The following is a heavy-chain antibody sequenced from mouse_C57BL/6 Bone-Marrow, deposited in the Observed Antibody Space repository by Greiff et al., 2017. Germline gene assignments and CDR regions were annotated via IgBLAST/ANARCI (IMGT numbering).Heavy chain of an antibody. CDR2: IYPRSGNT. CDR1: GYTFTSYG. D-gene: IGHD1-1*02. J-gene: IGHJ2*01. Sequence: VQLQESGAELARPGASVKLSCKASGYTFTSYGISWVKQRTGQGLAWIGEIYPRSGNTYYNEKFKGKATLTADKSSSTAYMELRSLTSEDSAVYFCAYGVDYWGQGTTLTVSS. V-gene: IGHV1-81*01. CDR3: AYGVDY.